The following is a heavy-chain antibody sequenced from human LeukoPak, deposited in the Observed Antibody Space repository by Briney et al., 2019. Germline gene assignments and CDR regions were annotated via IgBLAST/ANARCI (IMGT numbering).Heavy chain of an antibody. J-gene: IGHJ4*02. Sequence: ASVKVSCKTSVYPFTNHGVSWVRQAPGQGLEWMGWINANSGDTNYAQRFQGRLTMTTDTSTTTAYMELRSLGSDDTAVYYCARDWPIVIADYWGQGTLVTVSS. CDR3: ARDWPIVIADY. D-gene: IGHD2/OR15-2a*01. CDR1: VYPFTNHG. V-gene: IGHV1-18*01. CDR2: INANSGDT.